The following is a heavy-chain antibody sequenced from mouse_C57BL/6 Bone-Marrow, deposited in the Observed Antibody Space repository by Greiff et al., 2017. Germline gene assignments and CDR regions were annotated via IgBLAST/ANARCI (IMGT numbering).Heavy chain of an antibody. CDR2: IDPSDSYT. Sequence: VQLQQPGAELVKPGASVKMSCKASGYTFTSSWMQWVKQRPGQGLEWIGEIDPSDSYTNYNQKFKGKATLTVDTASSTAYMQLSSLTSEDSAVYYCAREVEYYGSSYCDYWGQGTTLTVSS. D-gene: IGHD1-1*01. V-gene: IGHV1-50*01. CDR1: GYTFTSSW. J-gene: IGHJ2*01. CDR3: AREVEYYGSSYCDY.